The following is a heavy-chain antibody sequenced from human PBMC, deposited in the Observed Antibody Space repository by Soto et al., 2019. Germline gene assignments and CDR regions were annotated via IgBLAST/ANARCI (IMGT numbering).Heavy chain of an antibody. CDR1: GGSISSGGYY. D-gene: IGHD3-22*01. CDR2: IYYSGST. Sequence: SETLSLTCTVSGGSISSGGYYWSWIRQHPGKGLEWIGYIYYSGSTYYNPSLKSRVTISVDTSKNQFSLKLSSVTAADTAVYYCARVITVDSSGYYDWFDPWGQGTLVTVSS. V-gene: IGHV4-31*03. CDR3: ARVITVDSSGYYDWFDP. J-gene: IGHJ5*02.